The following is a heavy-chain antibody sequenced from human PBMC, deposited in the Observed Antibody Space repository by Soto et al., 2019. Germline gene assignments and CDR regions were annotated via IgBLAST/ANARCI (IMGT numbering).Heavy chain of an antibody. J-gene: IGHJ4*02. CDR2: INAGNGNT. Sequence: GASVKVSCKASGYTFTSYAMHWVRQAPGQRLEWMGWINAGNGNTKYSQKFQGRVTITRDTSASTAYMELSSLRSEDTAVYYCARDGSVWFGELLGYFDYWGQGTLVTVSS. CDR3: ARDGSVWFGELLGYFDY. D-gene: IGHD3-10*01. CDR1: GYTFTSYA. V-gene: IGHV1-3*01.